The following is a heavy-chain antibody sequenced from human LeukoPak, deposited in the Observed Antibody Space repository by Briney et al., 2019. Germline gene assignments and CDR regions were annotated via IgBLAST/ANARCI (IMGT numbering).Heavy chain of an antibody. D-gene: IGHD1-26*01. J-gene: IGHJ6*03. Sequence: SETLSLTCTVSGGSISSGSYYWSWIRQPAGKELEWIGRIYTSGSTNYKPSLKSRVTISVDMSKNQFSLKLSSVTAADTAVYYCARGLSGSYLVGYYYYYMDVWGKGTTVTVSS. CDR1: GGSISSGSYY. V-gene: IGHV4-61*02. CDR2: IYTSGST. CDR3: ARGLSGSYLVGYYYYYMDV.